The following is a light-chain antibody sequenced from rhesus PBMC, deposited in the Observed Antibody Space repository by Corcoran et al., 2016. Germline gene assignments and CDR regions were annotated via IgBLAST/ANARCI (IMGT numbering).Light chain of an antibody. V-gene: IGKV1S12*01. CDR1: PNIYSN. J-gene: IGKJ2*01. Sequence: DIQMTQSPSALSASVGDRVTISCRASPNIYSNLAWYQQRPGKAPKLLIYAASSLQTGMPSRFSGSGSGTDCTLTISSLQPEDSAAYYCQHYYDNPYSFGQGTKVEIK. CDR3: QHYYDNPYS. CDR2: AAS.